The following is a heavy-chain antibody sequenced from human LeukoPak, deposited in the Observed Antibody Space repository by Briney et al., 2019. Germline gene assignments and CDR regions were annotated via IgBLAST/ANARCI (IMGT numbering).Heavy chain of an antibody. CDR1: GGSFSGYY. D-gene: IGHD5-12*01. J-gene: IGHJ4*02. CDR3: ASSGYSGYDPADY. CDR2: INHSGST. Sequence: PSETLSLTCAVYGGSFSGYYWSWLREPPGKGREWLGEINHSGSTNYNPSLKSRVTISVDTSKNQFSLKLSSVTAADTAVYYCASSGYSGYDPADYWGQGTLVTVSS. V-gene: IGHV4-34*01.